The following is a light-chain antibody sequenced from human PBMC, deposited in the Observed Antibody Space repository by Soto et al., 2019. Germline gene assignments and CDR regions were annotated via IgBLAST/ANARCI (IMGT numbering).Light chain of an antibody. V-gene: IGKV1-5*03. CDR1: QIIDSW. CDR2: KAS. Sequence: DIQMTQSPSTLSASVGDRVTITCRASQIIDSWLAWYQQKPGKAPKLLIYKASSLESGVPSRFSGSGSGTEFTLTISRLQPDDFATYYCQQYRSYWTFGQGTKVEIK. CDR3: QQYRSYWT. J-gene: IGKJ1*01.